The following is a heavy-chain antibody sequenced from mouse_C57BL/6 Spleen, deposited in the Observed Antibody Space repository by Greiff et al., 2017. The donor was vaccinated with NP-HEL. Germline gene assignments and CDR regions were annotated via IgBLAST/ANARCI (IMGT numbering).Heavy chain of an antibody. D-gene: IGHD2-4*01. V-gene: IGHV5-12*01. CDR2: ISNGGGST. Sequence: EVQLVESGGGLVQPGGSLKLSCAASGFTFSDYYMYWVRQTPEQRLEWVAYISNGGGSTYYPDTVKGRFTISRDNAKHTLYLQMSRLKSEDTAMYYCASGDDYDGYAMDYWGQGTSVTVSS. CDR1: GFTFSDYY. J-gene: IGHJ4*01. CDR3: ASGDDYDGYAMDY.